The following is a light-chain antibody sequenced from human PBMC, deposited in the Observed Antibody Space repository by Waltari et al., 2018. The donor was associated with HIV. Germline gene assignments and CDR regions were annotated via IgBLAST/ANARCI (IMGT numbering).Light chain of an antibody. CDR1: RSKLRSNH. CDR3: ATWDDALSGPV. J-gene: IGLJ3*02. Sequence: SVLTQPPSASGTPGQRVLISCSGNRSKLRSNHVHWYQQFSGAAPTLLIYSNNQRPSAVPDRFSGSKSGSAASLAISGLKSEDEADYHCATWDDALSGPVFGAGTKLTV. CDR2: SNN. V-gene: IGLV1-44*01.